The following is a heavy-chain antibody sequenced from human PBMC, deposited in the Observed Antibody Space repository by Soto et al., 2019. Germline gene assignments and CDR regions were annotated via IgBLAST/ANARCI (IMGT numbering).Heavy chain of an antibody. Sequence: GESLKISCKGSGYSFTSYWIGWVRQMPGKGLEWMGIIYPGDSDTRYSPSFQGQVTISADKSISTAYLQWSSLKASDTATYYCARHTLAEYYYYGMDVWGQGTTVTVSS. CDR3: ARHTLAEYYYYGMDV. J-gene: IGHJ6*02. V-gene: IGHV5-51*01. CDR2: IYPGDSDT. CDR1: GYSFTSYW.